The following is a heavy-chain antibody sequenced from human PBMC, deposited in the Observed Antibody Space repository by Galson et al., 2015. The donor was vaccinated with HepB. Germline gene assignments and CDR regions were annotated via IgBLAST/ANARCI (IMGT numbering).Heavy chain of an antibody. CDR1: GFTFSRHA. CDR2: ISGDGTDI. D-gene: IGHD3-9*01. V-gene: IGHV3-23*01. CDR3: AKVGLGRYLDWSLGIY. Sequence: SLRLSCAASGFTFSRHAMTWVRQAPGKGLEWVSSISGDGTDIYYADFMKGRFTMSRDNSKNTVYLQMNSLRAEDTAIYYCAKVGLGRYLDWSLGIYWGQGTLVTVSS. J-gene: IGHJ4*02.